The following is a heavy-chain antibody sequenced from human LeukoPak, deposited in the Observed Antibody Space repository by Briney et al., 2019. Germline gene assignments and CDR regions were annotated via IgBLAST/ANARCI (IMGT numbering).Heavy chain of an antibody. J-gene: IGHJ4*02. V-gene: IGHV4-59*12. CDR2: THYSGST. CDR3: ARDVMVRGVIIDY. CDR1: GASISSYF. Sequence: SETLSLTCTVSGASISSYFWSWIRQPPGKGLEWIAYTHYSGSTNYNPSLRSRVTISVDTSKNQFSLKLSSVTAADTAVYYCARDVMVRGVIIDYWGQGTLVTVSS. D-gene: IGHD3-10*01.